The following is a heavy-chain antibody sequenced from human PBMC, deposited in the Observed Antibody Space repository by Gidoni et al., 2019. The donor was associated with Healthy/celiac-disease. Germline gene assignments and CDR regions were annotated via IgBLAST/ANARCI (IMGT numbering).Heavy chain of an antibody. Sequence: QVQLQQWGAGLFKPSETLSLTCAYYGWSFSGYYGSWLRQPPGKGLEWLGEINHSGSTNYNPSLKSRVTISVDTSKNQFSLKLSSVTAADTAVYYCARGDRYCSSTSCLNWFDPWGQGTLVTVSS. CDR2: INHSGST. J-gene: IGHJ5*02. CDR1: GWSFSGYY. V-gene: IGHV4-34*01. D-gene: IGHD2-2*01. CDR3: ARGDRYCSSTSCLNWFDP.